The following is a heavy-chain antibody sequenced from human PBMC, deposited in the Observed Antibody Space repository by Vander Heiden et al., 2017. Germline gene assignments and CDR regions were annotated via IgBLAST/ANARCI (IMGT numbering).Heavy chain of an antibody. J-gene: IGHJ4*02. CDR2: ISSYDGNT. CDR1: GYIFTNYG. V-gene: IGHV1-18*01. CDR3: ARGGGGKTRLPIAVDY. D-gene: IGHD3-16*01. Sequence: QVQLVQSGAEVKKPGASVKVSCKASGYIFTNYGITWVRQAPGQGLEWLGWISSYDGNTNSAQILQGRVTMATDISTNTAYMQLRSLQSDDTAVYYCARGGGGKTRLPIAVDYWGQGTLVTVSS.